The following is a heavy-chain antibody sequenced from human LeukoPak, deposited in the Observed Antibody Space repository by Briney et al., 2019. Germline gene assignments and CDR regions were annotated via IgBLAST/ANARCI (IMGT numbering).Heavy chain of an antibody. D-gene: IGHD3-16*01. V-gene: IGHV4-61*01. CDR3: AREGHRITFGGVTREYYFDY. CDR1: GGSISSSSNY. J-gene: IGHJ4*02. CDR2: ISYSGST. Sequence: TSETLSLTCTVSGGSISSSSNYWSWIRQPPGKGLEWIGYISYSGSTNYNPSLKSRVTISVDTSKNQFSLKLSPVTAADTAVYYCAREGHRITFGGVTREYYFDYWGQGTLVTVSS.